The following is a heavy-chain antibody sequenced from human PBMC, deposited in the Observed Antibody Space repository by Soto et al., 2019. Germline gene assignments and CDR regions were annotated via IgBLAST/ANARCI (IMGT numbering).Heavy chain of an antibody. CDR3: AKDRQWELPDY. J-gene: IGHJ4*02. V-gene: IGHV3-30*18. Sequence: PGGSLRLSCAASGFTFSSYCMHWVRQAPGKGLEWVAVISYDGSNKYYADSVKGRFTISRDNSKNTLYLQMNSLRAEDTAVYYCAKDRQWELPDYWGQGTLVTVS. CDR2: ISYDGSNK. D-gene: IGHD1-26*01. CDR1: GFTFSSYC.